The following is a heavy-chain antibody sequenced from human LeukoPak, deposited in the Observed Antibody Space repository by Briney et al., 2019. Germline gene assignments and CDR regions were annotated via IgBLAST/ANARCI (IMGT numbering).Heavy chain of an antibody. Sequence: GGSLRLSCAASGFTFSSYGMHWVRQAPGKGLEWVAFIRYDGSNKYYADSVKGRFTISRDNSKNTLYLQMNSLRAEDTAVYYCAKGSKTPLLRMAIGVPPKDYWGQGTLVTVSS. CDR2: IRYDGSNK. CDR3: AKGSKTPLLRMAIGVPPKDY. CDR1: GFTFSSYG. D-gene: IGHD2-21*01. V-gene: IGHV3-30*02. J-gene: IGHJ4*02.